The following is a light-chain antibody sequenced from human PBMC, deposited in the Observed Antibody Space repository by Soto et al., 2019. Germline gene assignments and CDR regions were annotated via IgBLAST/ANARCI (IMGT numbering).Light chain of an antibody. Sequence: QSALTQPASVSGSPGQSITISSTGTSSDVGGSNYVSWYQQHPGIAPKLMIYDVTNRPSGVSHRFSGSRSGNTASLTISGLQAEDEADYYCSSYRSGTVVFGGGTKVDRP. CDR1: SSDVGGSNY. CDR2: DVT. V-gene: IGLV2-14*01. CDR3: SSYRSGTVV. J-gene: IGLJ2*01.